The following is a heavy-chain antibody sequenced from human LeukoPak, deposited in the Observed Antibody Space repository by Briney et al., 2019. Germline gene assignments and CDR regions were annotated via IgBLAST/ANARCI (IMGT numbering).Heavy chain of an antibody. Sequence: GSLRLSCAASGFTFTTYWMGWVRQAPGKGLEWVANIKQDGSEKYYVDSVKGRFTISRDNVKNSLYLQMNSLRAEDTAVYYCARPLMYYYGSETYFWFDPWGQGTPVTVSS. D-gene: IGHD3-10*01. J-gene: IGHJ5*02. CDR3: ARPLMYYYGSETYFWFDP. V-gene: IGHV3-7*01. CDR1: GFTFTTYW. CDR2: IKQDGSEK.